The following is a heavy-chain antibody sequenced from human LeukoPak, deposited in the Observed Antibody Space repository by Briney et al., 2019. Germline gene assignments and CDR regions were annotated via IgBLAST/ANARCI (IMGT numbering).Heavy chain of an antibody. D-gene: IGHD3-10*01. CDR3: ASLYGSGSQIYYYYGMDV. CDR1: VYTFTGYY. V-gene: IGHV1-2*02. CDR2: INPNSGGT. Sequence: GASVKVSCKASVYTFTGYYMHWVRQAPGQGLDWMGWINPNSGGTNYAQKFQGRVTMTRDTSISTAYMELSRLRSDDTAVYYCASLYGSGSQIYYYYGMDVWGQGTTVTVSS. J-gene: IGHJ6*02.